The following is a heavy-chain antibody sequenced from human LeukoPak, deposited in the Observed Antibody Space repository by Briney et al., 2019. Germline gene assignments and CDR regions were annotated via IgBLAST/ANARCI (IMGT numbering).Heavy chain of an antibody. V-gene: IGHV1-18*01. J-gene: IGHJ5*02. CDR3: ARDSPVTTLNWFDP. CDR2: ISAYNGNT. D-gene: IGHD4-17*01. CDR1: GYTFTSYG. Sequence: ASVKVSCKASGYTFTSYGISWVRQAPGQGLEWIGWISAYNGNTNYAQKLQGRVTMTTDTSTSTAYMELRSLRSDDTAVYYCARDSPVTTLNWFDPWGQGTLVTVSS.